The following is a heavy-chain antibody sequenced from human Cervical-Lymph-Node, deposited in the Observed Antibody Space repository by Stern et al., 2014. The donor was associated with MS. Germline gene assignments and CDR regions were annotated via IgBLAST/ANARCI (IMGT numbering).Heavy chain of an antibody. CDR2: IKSKTDGGTT. CDR3: TTTNGNWLDFDY. V-gene: IGHV3-15*01. Sequence: EVQLVESVGDLVKPGGSLRLSCAASGFTFSRAWMTWVRQAPGKGLEWVGRIKSKTDGGTTDSAAPVKGRFIISRDDSKSMLYLQMNSLKTEDTAVYYCTTTNGNWLDFDYWGQGTLVTVSS. J-gene: IGHJ4*02. CDR1: GFTFSRAW. D-gene: IGHD2-8*01.